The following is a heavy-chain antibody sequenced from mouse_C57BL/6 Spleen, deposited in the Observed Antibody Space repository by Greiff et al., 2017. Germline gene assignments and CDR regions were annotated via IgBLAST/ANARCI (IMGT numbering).Heavy chain of an antibody. CDR2: IDPSDSYT. J-gene: IGHJ2*01. V-gene: IGHV1-50*01. CDR3: ARPYYGSSSLDY. Sequence: QVQLQQPGAELVKPGASVKLSCKASGYTFTSYWMQWVKQRPGQGLEWIGEIDPSDSYTNYNQKFKGKATLTVDTSSSTAYMQLSSLTSEDSAVYYCARPYYGSSSLDYCGQGTTLTVSS. D-gene: IGHD1-1*01. CDR1: GYTFTSYW.